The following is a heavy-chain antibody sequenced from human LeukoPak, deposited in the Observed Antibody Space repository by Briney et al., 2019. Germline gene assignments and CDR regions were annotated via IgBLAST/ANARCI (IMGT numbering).Heavy chain of an antibody. CDR2: IKERGGDK. Sequence: GGSLRLSCAASGFTFTIYWMTWVRQAPGKGLEWVANIKERGGDKNYVDPLKGRYTISRDNAKKSLYLQMTSLRAEDTAVYYCARDWPTPRARIDYWGQGTLVTVSS. D-gene: IGHD2-15*01. CDR3: ARDWPTPRARIDY. J-gene: IGHJ4*02. CDR1: GFTFTIYW. V-gene: IGHV3-7*01.